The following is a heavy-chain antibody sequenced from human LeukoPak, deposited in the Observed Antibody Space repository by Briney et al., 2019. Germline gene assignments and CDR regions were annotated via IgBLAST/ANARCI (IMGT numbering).Heavy chain of an antibody. Sequence: GGSLRLSCAASGFTFGSYWMSWVRQAPGRGLEWVANIKQDGSEKYYVDSVKGRFTISRDNAKNSLYLQMNSLRAEDTAVYYCAREGRGWAVAGTSAFDIWGQGTMVTVSS. J-gene: IGHJ3*02. D-gene: IGHD6-19*01. CDR3: AREGRGWAVAGTSAFDI. CDR1: GFTFGSYW. V-gene: IGHV3-7*01. CDR2: IKQDGSEK.